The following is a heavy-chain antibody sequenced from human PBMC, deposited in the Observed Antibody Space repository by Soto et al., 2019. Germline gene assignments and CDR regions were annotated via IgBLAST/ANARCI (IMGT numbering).Heavy chain of an antibody. J-gene: IGHJ5*02. D-gene: IGHD3-10*01. CDR2: MNPNSGNT. CDR3: ARAFSVLLWFGETQNWFDP. V-gene: IGHV1-8*01. CDR1: GYTFTSYD. Sequence: ASVKVSCKASGYTFTSYDINWVRQATGQGLEWMGWMNPNSGNTGYAQKFQGRVTMTRNTSISTAYMELSSLRSEDTAVYYCARAFSVLLWFGETQNWFDPWAQGTLVTVSS.